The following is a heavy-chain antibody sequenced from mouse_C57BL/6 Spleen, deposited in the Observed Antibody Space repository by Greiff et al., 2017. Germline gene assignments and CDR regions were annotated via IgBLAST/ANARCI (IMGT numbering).Heavy chain of an antibody. Sequence: EVNLVESGGGLVKPGGSLKLSCAASGFTFSSYTMSWVRQTPGKRLEWVATISGGGGNTYYPDSVKGRFTISRDNAQNTLYLQMSSMGSEDTAWYYCARGVNWVDYWGQGTTLTVSS. D-gene: IGHD4-1*01. V-gene: IGHV5-9*01. CDR2: ISGGGGNT. CDR3: ARGVNWVDY. J-gene: IGHJ2*01. CDR1: GFTFSSYT.